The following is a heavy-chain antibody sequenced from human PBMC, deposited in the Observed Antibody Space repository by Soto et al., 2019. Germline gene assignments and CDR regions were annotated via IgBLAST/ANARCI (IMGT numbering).Heavy chain of an antibody. CDR1: GFTFSSYW. CDR3: ANIGRSDRAFDI. CDR2: IKPDGSEK. D-gene: IGHD5-12*01. J-gene: IGHJ3*02. Sequence: GGSLRLSCAASGFTFSSYWMSWVRQAPGKGLEWVANIKPDGSEKIYVDSVKGRFIISRDNAKNSLYLQMNSLRAEDTAVYYCANIGRSDRAFDIWGQGTMVTVSS. V-gene: IGHV3-7*01.